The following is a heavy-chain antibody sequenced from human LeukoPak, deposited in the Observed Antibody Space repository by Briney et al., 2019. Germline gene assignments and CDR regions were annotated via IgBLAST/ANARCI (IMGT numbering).Heavy chain of an antibody. CDR1: GFTFSSYW. V-gene: IGHV3-7*03. CDR3: ATDSGSYSKNPYYFDY. J-gene: IGHJ4*02. Sequence: GGSLRLSCAASGFTFSSYWMSWVRQAPGKGLEWVANIKQDGSEKYYVDSVKGRFTISRDNAKNSLYLQMNSLRAEDTAVYYCATDSGSYSKNPYYFDYWGQGTLVTVSP. D-gene: IGHD1-26*01. CDR2: IKQDGSEK.